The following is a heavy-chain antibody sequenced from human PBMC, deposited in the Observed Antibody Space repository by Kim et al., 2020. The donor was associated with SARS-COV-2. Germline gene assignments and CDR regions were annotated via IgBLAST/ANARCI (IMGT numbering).Heavy chain of an antibody. CDR3: ARNRYTSSWYFCDY. CDR1: GFTFSSYA. D-gene: IGHD6-13*01. CDR2: ISGSGGTT. V-gene: IGHV3-23*01. Sequence: GGSLRLSCASSGFTFSSYAMSWVRQAPGKGLEWVSAISGSGGTTYYADSVKGRFTISRDNSENTLYLQLNSLRAEDTAAYYCARNRYTSSWYFCDYWGQG. J-gene: IGHJ4*02.